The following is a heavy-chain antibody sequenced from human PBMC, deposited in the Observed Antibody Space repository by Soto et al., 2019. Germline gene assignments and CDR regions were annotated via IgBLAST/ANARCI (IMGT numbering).Heavy chain of an antibody. CDR3: ARQTEHVLRYFDWSPHYYYYGMDV. J-gene: IGHJ6*02. V-gene: IGHV4-39*01. CDR1: GGSISSSSYY. Sequence: SETLSLTCTVSGGSISSSSYYWGWIRQPPGKGLEWIGSIYYSGSTYYNPSLKSRVTISVDTSKNQFSLKLSSVTAADTAVYYCARQTEHVLRYFDWSPHYYYYGMDVWGQGTTVTVSS. D-gene: IGHD3-9*01. CDR2: IYYSGST.